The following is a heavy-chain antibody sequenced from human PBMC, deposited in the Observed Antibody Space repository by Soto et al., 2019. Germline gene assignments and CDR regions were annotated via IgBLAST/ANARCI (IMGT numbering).Heavy chain of an antibody. D-gene: IGHD6-13*01. CDR1: GFTFGNFG. Sequence: QVQLVESGGGVVQPGRSLRLPCAASGFTFGNFGIHWVRQAPGKGLEWVADISSDGSRKFYADSVKGRFTISRDNSKNTLYLQMNSLRTEDTAVYFCARGCSGGTNCFYFDFWGQGILVTVSS. CDR2: ISSDGSRK. V-gene: IGHV3-30*03. CDR3: ARGCSGGTNCFYFDF. J-gene: IGHJ4*02.